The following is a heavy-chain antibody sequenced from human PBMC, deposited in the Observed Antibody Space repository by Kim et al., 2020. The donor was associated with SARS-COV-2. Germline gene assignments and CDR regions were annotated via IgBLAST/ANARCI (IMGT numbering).Heavy chain of an antibody. J-gene: IGHJ6*02. V-gene: IGHV3-13*04. Sequence: GGSLRLSCAASGFTFSSYDMHWVRQATGKGLEWVSAIATAGDTYYPGSAKGRFTISRENAKNSLYLQINSLRAGDTAVYYCARGGLGGSAIFGVVIIDPYGLDVWGQGTTVTVSS. CDR3: ARGGLGGSAIFGVVIIDPYGLDV. CDR2: IATAGDT. CDR1: GFTFSSYD. D-gene: IGHD3-3*01.